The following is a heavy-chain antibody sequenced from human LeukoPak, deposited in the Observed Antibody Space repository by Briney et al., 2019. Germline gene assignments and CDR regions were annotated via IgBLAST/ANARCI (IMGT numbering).Heavy chain of an antibody. D-gene: IGHD6-19*01. CDR1: GYTFTSYD. V-gene: IGHV1-8*01. Sequence: ASVKVSCKASGYTFTSYDINWVRQATGQGLEWMGWMNPNSGNTDYAQKFQGRVTMTRNTSISTAYMELSSLRSEDTAVYYCARAGIAVAGQAEYFQHWGQGTLVTVPS. CDR3: ARAGIAVAGQAEYFQH. CDR2: MNPNSGNT. J-gene: IGHJ1*01.